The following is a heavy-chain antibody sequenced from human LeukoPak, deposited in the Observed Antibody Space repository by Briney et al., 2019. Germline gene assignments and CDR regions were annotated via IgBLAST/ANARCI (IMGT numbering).Heavy chain of an antibody. V-gene: IGHV4-59*11. CDR1: GGFISSHY. Sequence: PSETLSLTCTVSGGFISSHYGTWIREPPGPGLEWIGHIAYSGNTHDIPSLKTRVTISIDTPKNPFSLNLSSMTAADTAVYYCARGGGLYRVRKGRHNWFDPWGQGTLVTVS. J-gene: IGHJ5*02. CDR3: ARGGGLYRVRKGRHNWFDP. CDR2: IAYSGNT. D-gene: IGHD1-14*01.